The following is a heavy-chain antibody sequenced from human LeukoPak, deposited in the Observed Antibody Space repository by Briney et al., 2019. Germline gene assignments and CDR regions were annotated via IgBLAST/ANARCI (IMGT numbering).Heavy chain of an antibody. V-gene: IGHV3-74*01. CDR3: YGGNAEQ. D-gene: IGHD4-23*01. CDR1: EXTFSSYFW. Sequence: GGSLRLSCAASEXTFSSYFWMHWVRQAPGKGLVWVSGINTDGSSTNYADSVKGRFTISRDNAKNTLYLQMNSLRVEDMAVYYCYGGNAEQWGQGTLVTVSS. CDR2: INTDGSST. J-gene: IGHJ1*01.